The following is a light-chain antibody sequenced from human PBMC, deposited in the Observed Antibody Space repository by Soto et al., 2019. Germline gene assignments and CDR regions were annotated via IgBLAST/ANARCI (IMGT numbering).Light chain of an antibody. J-gene: IGKJ5*01. Sequence: IQLTQSPSSLSASVGDRVTITCRASQGISSYLAWYQQKPGKAPKLLTHAASILQSGVPSRFSGSGSGTDFTLTISSLQLEDFATYYCQQTYSIPISFGQGTRLEIK. CDR3: QQTYSIPIS. V-gene: IGKV1-39*01. CDR1: QGISSY. CDR2: AAS.